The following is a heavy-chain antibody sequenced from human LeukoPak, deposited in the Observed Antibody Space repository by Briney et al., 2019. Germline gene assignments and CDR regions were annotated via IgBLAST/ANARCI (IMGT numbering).Heavy chain of an antibody. CDR3: ARLLDYGDLFDY. CDR2: IIPIFGTA. J-gene: IGHJ4*02. Sequence: ASVKVSCKASGGTFGSYAISWVRQAPGQGLEWMGGIIPIFGTANYAQKFQGRVTITADESTSTAYMELSGLRSEDTAVYYCARLLDYGDLFDYWGQGTLVTVSS. V-gene: IGHV1-69*13. D-gene: IGHD4-17*01. CDR1: GGTFGSYA.